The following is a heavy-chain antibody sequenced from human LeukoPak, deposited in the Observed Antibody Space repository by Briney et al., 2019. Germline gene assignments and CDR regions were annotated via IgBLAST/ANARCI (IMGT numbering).Heavy chain of an antibody. CDR2: INPNSGGT. D-gene: IGHD4-17*01. J-gene: IGHJ4*02. CDR1: GYTFTGYY. CDR3: ARDRLYGDPIDY. Sequence: ASVKVSCKASGYTFTGYYMHWVRQAPGQGLEWMGWINPNSGGTNYAQKFQGRVTTTRDTSITTAYMELSRLRSDDTAVYYCARDRLYGDPIDYWGQGTLVTVSS. V-gene: IGHV1-2*02.